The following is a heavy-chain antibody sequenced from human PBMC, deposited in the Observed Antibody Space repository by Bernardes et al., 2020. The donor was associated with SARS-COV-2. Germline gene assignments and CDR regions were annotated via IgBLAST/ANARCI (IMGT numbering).Heavy chain of an antibody. Sequence: ASVKVSCKASGYTFTAYDISWVRQATGQGLEWMGWMTPNSRNTGHAQKFQGRVTMTRDTSISTAYMELSSLTSDDTAVYFCAIIMVGPTNYYYYYGMDVWGQGTTVTVSS. J-gene: IGHJ6*02. CDR1: GYTFTAYD. D-gene: IGHD1-26*01. V-gene: IGHV1-8*01. CDR2: MTPNSRNT. CDR3: AIIMVGPTNYYYYYGMDV.